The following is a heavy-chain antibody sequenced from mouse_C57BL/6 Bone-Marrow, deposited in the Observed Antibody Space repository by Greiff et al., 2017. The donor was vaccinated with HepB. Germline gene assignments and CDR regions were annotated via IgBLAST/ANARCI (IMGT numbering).Heavy chain of an antibody. J-gene: IGHJ1*03. CDR2: IYPRSGNT. CDR1: GYTFTSYG. CDR3: AGYYYGSSYRWYFDV. Sequence: QVQLKQSGAELARPGASVKLSCKASGYTFTSYGISWVKQRTGQGLEWIGEIYPRSGNTYYNEKFKGKATLTADKSSSTAYMELRSLTSEDSAVYFWAGYYYGSSYRWYFDVWGTGTTVTVSS. D-gene: IGHD1-1*01. V-gene: IGHV1-81*01.